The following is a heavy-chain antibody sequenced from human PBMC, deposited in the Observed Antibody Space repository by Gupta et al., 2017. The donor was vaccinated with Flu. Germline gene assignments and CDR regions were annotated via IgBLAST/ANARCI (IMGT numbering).Heavy chain of an antibody. CDR1: GFSLSTSGEG. J-gene: IGHJ6*02. CDR2: IYWDDDK. V-gene: IGHV2-5*02. CDR3: AHRRAGPYAMDV. Sequence: QITLKESGPTLVKPTQTLTLTCTFSGFSLSTSGEGVGWIRQPPAKAPEWLALIYWDDDKRYNPSLITRLTVTKDTSKNQVVLTTTNMDPVDTATYFCAHRRAGPYAMDVWGQGTTVTVSS.